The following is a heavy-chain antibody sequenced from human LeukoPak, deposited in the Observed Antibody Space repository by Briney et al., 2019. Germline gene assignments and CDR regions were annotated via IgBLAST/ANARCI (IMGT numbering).Heavy chain of an antibody. CDR1: GYTFTSYY. CDR2: INPSGGST. CDR3: ARGTNGKNAFDI. D-gene: IGHD2-2*01. V-gene: IGHV1-46*01. Sequence: ASVKVSCKASGYTFTSYYMHWVRQAPGQGLEWMGIINPSGGSTSYAQKFQGRVTMSRDMSTSTVYMELSSLRSEDTAVYYCARGTNGKNAFDIWGQGTMVTVSS. J-gene: IGHJ3*02.